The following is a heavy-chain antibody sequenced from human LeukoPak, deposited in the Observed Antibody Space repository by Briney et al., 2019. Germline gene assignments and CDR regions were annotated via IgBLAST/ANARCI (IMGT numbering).Heavy chain of an antibody. J-gene: IGHJ6*02. CDR2: ISSISSYI. V-gene: IGHV3-21*01. CDR3: ARGVVVVPAATDRGNYYYSGMDV. Sequence: GGSLRLSCAASGFTFSSYSMNWVRQAPGKGLEWVSSISSISSYIYYADSVKGRFTISRDNAKNSLYPQMNSLRAEDTAVYYCARGVVVVPAATDRGNYYYSGMDVWGQGTTVTVSS. CDR1: GFTFSSYS. D-gene: IGHD2-2*01.